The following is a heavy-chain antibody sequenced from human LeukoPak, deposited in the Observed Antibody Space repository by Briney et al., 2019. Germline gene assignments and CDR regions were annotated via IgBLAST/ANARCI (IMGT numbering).Heavy chain of an antibody. V-gene: IGHV3-74*01. D-gene: IGHD3-10*01. Sequence: GGSLRLSCAASGFTFSNYWMHWVRQAPGKGLVWVSRINDDGSSTSYADSVKGRFTISRDNSKNTLYLQMNSLRAEDTAVYYCARSRYSYGSGSDFDYWGQGTLVTVSS. CDR1: GFTFSNYW. J-gene: IGHJ4*02. CDR3: ARSRYSYGSGSDFDY. CDR2: INDDGSST.